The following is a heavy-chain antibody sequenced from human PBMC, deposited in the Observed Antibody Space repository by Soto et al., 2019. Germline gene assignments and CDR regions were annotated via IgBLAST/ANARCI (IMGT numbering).Heavy chain of an antibody. J-gene: IGHJ6*02. CDR2: ILNDGSNR. CDR3: TREDESSGNGMNV. D-gene: IGHD3-10*01. Sequence: QVQLVEAGGGVVQPGRSLRLSCAASGFTFSNYGMHWVRQAPGKGLEWVAVILNDGSNRYHADSVKDRFTIARDNSKNMLSLQMNTLPAEDTAVYYCTREDESSGNGMNVWRQGTTVTVS. V-gene: IGHV3-33*01. CDR1: GFTFSNYG.